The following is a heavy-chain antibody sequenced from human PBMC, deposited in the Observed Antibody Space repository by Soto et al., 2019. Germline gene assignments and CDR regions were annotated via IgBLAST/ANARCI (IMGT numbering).Heavy chain of an antibody. CDR1: GFTFSRYV. J-gene: IGHJ4*02. Sequence: WGSRRRSWAACGFTFSRYVMHWVCQAPGKGLGWVAVIWYDGSNKYYADSVKGRFTISRDNSKNTRYLQMNSLRAEDTAVYYCAREGGGKIVEYSSSTPFDYWGQGTLVTVSS. CDR2: IWYDGSNK. V-gene: IGHV3-33*01. D-gene: IGHD6-6*01. CDR3: AREGGGKIVEYSSSTPFDY.